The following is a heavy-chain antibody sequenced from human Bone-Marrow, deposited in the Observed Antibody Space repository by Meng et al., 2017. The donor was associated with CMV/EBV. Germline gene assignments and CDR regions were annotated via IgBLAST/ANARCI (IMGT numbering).Heavy chain of an antibody. V-gene: IGHV1-8*02. J-gene: IGHJ5*02. CDR1: GGTFSSYA. CDR3: ARGTGHCSGGSCYSGFDP. D-gene: IGHD2-15*01. CDR2: MNPNSGNT. Sequence: ASVKVSCKASGGTFSSYAINWVRQAPGQGLEWMGWMNPNSGNTGYAQKFQGRVTMTRNTSISTAYMELSSLRSEDTAVYYCARGTGHCSGGSCYSGFDPWGQGTLVTVSS.